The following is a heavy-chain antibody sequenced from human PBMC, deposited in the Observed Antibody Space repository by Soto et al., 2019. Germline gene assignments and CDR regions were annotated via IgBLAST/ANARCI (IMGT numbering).Heavy chain of an antibody. V-gene: IGHV4-59*01. CDR1: GGSISSYY. Sequence: SETLSLTCTVSGGSISSYYWSWIRQPPGKGLEWIGYMYNNGSTVYNPSLKSRVTISVDTSKNQFSLKLNSVTAADTAVYYCARDLWGYCGFDTFDYWGQGMLVTVS. D-gene: IGHD5-12*01. J-gene: IGHJ4*02. CDR2: MYNNGST. CDR3: ARDLWGYCGFDTFDY.